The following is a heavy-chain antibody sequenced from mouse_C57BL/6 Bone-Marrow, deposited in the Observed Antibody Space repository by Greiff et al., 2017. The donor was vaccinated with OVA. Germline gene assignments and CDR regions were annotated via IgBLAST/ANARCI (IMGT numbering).Heavy chain of an antibody. Sequence: QVHVKQSGAELVKPGASVKLSCKASGYTFTSYWMQWVKQRPGQGLEWIGEIDPSDSYTNYNQKFKGKATLTVDTSSSTAYMQLSSLTSEDSAVYYCARCAAQATGVYFDYWGQGTTLTVSS. CDR1: GYTFTSYW. V-gene: IGHV1-50*01. J-gene: IGHJ2*01. CDR3: ARCAAQATGVYFDY. CDR2: IDPSDSYT. D-gene: IGHD3-2*02.